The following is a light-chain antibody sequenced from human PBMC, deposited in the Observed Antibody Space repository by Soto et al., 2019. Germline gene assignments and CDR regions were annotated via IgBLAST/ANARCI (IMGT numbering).Light chain of an antibody. J-gene: IGLJ1*01. V-gene: IGLV2-14*01. Sequence: QSALTQPASVSGCPGQSITSSCTCTSSDVGGYNSVSWYQQHPGKAPKLMIYEVSHRPSGVSNRFSGSKSANTASLTISGLQAEDEADYYCSSFTTSTTYVFGTGTKVTVL. CDR1: SSDVGGYNS. CDR2: EVS. CDR3: SSFTTSTTYV.